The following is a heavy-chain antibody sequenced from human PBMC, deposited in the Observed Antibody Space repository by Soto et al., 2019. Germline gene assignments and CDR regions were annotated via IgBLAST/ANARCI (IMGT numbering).Heavy chain of an antibody. D-gene: IGHD6-19*01. CDR1: GYDFSTYW. CDR2: IYPGDSDT. V-gene: IGHV5-51*01. J-gene: IGHJ6*02. CDR3: ARSRRGAYSSGWYSPSGYYNYGIDV. Sequence: GESLKISCKASGYDFSTYWIGWVRQTPGKGLEWMAFIYPGDSDTRYSPSFQGQVTISADKSISTAYPQWSSLKASDTAMYYCARSRRGAYSSGWYSPSGYYNYGIDVWGQGTKVTVSS.